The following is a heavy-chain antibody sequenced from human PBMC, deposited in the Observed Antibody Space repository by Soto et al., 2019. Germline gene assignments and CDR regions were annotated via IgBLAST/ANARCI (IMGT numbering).Heavy chain of an antibody. D-gene: IGHD6-19*01. Sequence: GGSLRLSWAASGFTFSSYSMNWVRQAPGKGLEWVSYISSGSSTIYYAASVKGRFTISRDNAQNSLYLQMNSLRAEDTAVYYCAKTYSSGRGAFDVWGQGTMVT. CDR3: AKTYSSGRGAFDV. CDR1: GFTFSSYS. CDR2: ISSGSSTI. J-gene: IGHJ3*01. V-gene: IGHV3-48*01.